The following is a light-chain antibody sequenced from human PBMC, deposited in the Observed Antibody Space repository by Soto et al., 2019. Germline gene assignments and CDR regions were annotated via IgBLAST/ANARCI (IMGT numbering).Light chain of an antibody. Sequence: QSVLTQPASVSGSPGQSITISCTGTSDDIGAFKYVSWYQQHPGKAPILLIYEVSRRPSGISNRFSGSRSGNTASLTISGLQAEDEADFYCTSYTTANTLVFGTGTKVTVL. CDR3: TSYTTANTLV. CDR1: SDDIGAFKY. J-gene: IGLJ1*01. CDR2: EVS. V-gene: IGLV2-14*01.